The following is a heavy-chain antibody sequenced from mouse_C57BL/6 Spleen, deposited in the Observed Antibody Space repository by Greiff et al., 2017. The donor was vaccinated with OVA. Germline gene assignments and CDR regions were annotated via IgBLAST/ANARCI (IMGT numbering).Heavy chain of an antibody. CDR3: ARPSYYGSSYYAMDY. D-gene: IGHD1-1*01. Sequence: VKLQESGPELVKPGASVKISCKASGYAFSSSWMNWVKQRPGKGLEWIGRIYPGDGDTNYNGKFKGKATLTADKSSSTAYMQLSSLTSEDSAVYFCARPSYYGSSYYAMDYWGQGTSVTVSS. J-gene: IGHJ4*01. V-gene: IGHV1-82*01. CDR1: GYAFSSSW. CDR2: IYPGDGDT.